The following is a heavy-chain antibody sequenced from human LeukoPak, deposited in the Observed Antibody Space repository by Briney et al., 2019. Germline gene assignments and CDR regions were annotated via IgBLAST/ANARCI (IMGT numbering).Heavy chain of an antibody. Sequence: ASVKVSCKASGYTFTSYDINWVRQAPGQGLEWMGWINPNSGGTNYAQQFQGRVTMTRDMSISTAYMELSRLRSDDTAVYYCARDSGLANQELLQDGWGQGTTVTVSS. J-gene: IGHJ6*02. CDR3: ARDSGLANQELLQDG. CDR2: INPNSGGT. CDR1: GYTFTSYD. V-gene: IGHV1-2*02. D-gene: IGHD2-15*01.